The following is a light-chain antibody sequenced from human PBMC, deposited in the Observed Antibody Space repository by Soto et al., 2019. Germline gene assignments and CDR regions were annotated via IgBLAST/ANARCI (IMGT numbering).Light chain of an antibody. V-gene: IGLV2-14*01. Sequence: QSALTQPASVSGSPGQSITISCTGTSSDVGGYNYVSWYQQHPGKAPKVMIYEVTNRPSGVSNRFSGSKSGKPASLTISGLQAEDEADYYCSSYTSSTTRVFGGGTKVTVL. CDR3: SSYTSSTTRV. CDR2: EVT. J-gene: IGLJ3*02. CDR1: SSDVGGYNY.